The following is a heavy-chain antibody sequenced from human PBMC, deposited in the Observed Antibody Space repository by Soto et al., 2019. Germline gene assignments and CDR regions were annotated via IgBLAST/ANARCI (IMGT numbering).Heavy chain of an antibody. CDR2: VYHAGST. Sequence: QVHLQESGPGLVKPSETLSLTCAVSGGFISTSNWWSWVRQPPGKGLEWIGVVYHAGSTNYNPSLRNRVTISVDKSKNQFSLKLSSVTAADTAVYYCARDRATGGSSRQYFYGMDVWGHGTAVIVSS. V-gene: IGHV4-4*02. D-gene: IGHD1-1*01. J-gene: IGHJ6*02. CDR1: GGFISTSNW. CDR3: ARDRATGGSSRQYFYGMDV.